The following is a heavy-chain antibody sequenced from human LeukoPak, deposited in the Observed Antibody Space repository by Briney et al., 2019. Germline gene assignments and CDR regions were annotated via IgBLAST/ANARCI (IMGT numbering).Heavy chain of an antibody. Sequence: EALVKVSCKTSGYTFTKYGLSWVRQAPGQGLEWMGWISTSNGHTNYAQKFQGRVTLTTDTSTRTAYMELRSLRSNDTAVYYCARALFAYYDLLSPLDHWGQGTLVTVSS. CDR3: ARALFAYYDLLSPLDH. CDR1: GYTFTKYG. D-gene: IGHD3-3*01. V-gene: IGHV1-18*01. J-gene: IGHJ4*02. CDR2: ISTSNGHT.